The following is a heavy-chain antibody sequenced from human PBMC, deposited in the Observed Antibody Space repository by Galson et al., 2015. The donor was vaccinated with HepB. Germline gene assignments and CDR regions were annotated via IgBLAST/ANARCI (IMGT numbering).Heavy chain of an antibody. CDR3: AKDMYSGYSSNFDY. CDR1: GFTFDYYA. D-gene: IGHD6-13*01. CDR2: IGWNSGSI. Sequence: SLRLSCAASGFTFDYYAMHWVRQVPGKGLEWVSGIGWNSGSIGYADSVKGRFTISRDNAKNSLFLQMVSLRAEDTAFYYCAKDMYSGYSSNFDYWGQGTLVTVSS. J-gene: IGHJ4*02. V-gene: IGHV3-9*01.